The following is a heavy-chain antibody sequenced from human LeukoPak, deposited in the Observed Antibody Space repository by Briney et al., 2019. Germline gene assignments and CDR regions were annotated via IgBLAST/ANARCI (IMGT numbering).Heavy chain of an antibody. CDR1: GGSISSSSYY. Sequence: SETLSLTCTVSGGSISSSSYYWGRIRQPPGKGLEWIGSIYYSGSTYYNPSLKGRVTISVDTSKNQVSLNLTSVTAADTAVYYCARSPLRYQLLRPYFDYWGQGTLVTVSS. J-gene: IGHJ4*02. V-gene: IGHV4-39*07. D-gene: IGHD2-2*01. CDR2: IYYSGST. CDR3: ARSPLRYQLLRPYFDY.